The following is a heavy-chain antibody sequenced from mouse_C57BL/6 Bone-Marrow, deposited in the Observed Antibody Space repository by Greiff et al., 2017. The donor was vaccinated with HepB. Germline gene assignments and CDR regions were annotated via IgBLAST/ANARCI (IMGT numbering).Heavy chain of an antibody. CDR1: GYAFSSYW. Sequence: QVQLQQSGAELVKPGASVKISCKASGYAFSSYWMNWVKQRPGKGLEWIGQIYPGDGDTNYNGKFKGKATLTADKSSSTAYMRLSSLTSEDSAVYFCARVGTTVVAKDYWGQGTTLTVSS. CDR2: IYPGDGDT. V-gene: IGHV1-80*01. J-gene: IGHJ2*01. D-gene: IGHD1-1*01. CDR3: ARVGTTVVAKDY.